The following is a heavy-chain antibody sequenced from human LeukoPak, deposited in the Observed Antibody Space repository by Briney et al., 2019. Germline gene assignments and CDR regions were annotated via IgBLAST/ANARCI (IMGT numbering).Heavy chain of an antibody. Sequence: GESLKISCKGSGYSFTSYWIGWVRQMPGKGLEWMGIIYPGDSDTRYSSSFQGQVTISADKSISTAYLQWSSLKASDTAMYYCARSNRYSTQRSHYYYMDVWGKGTTVTVSS. CDR1: GYSFTSYW. D-gene: IGHD6-13*01. J-gene: IGHJ6*03. V-gene: IGHV5-51*01. CDR3: ARSNRYSTQRSHYYYMDV. CDR2: IYPGDSDT.